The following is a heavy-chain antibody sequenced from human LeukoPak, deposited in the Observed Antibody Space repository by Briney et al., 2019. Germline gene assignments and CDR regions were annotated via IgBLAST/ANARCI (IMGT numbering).Heavy chain of an antibody. V-gene: IGHV4-59*08. CDR1: GGSISSYY. Sequence: SETLSLTCTASGGSISSYYWSWIRQPPGKGLEWIGYIYYSGSTNYNPSLKSRVTISVDTSKNQFSLKLSSVTAADTAVYYCARQPSPDYYYYYGMDVWGQGTTVTVSS. CDR3: ARQPSPDYYYYYGMDV. CDR2: IYYSGST. J-gene: IGHJ6*02.